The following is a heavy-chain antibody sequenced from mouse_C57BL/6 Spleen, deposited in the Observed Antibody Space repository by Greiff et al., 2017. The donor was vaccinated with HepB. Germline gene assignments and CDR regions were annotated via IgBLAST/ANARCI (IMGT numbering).Heavy chain of an antibody. Sequence: QVTLKVCGPGILQPSQTLSLTCSFSGFSLSTFGMGVGWIRQPSGKGLEWLAHIWWDDDKYYNPALKSRLTISKDTSKNQVFLKIANVDTADTATYYCARIAPPMLGRGDYAMDYWGQGTSVTVSS. CDR1: GFSLSTFGMG. J-gene: IGHJ4*01. CDR2: IWWDDDK. CDR3: ARIAPPMLGRGDYAMDY. V-gene: IGHV8-8*01. D-gene: IGHD4-1*01.